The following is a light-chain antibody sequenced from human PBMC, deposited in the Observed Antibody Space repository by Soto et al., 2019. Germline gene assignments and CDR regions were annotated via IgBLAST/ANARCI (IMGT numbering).Light chain of an antibody. CDR3: AAWDDSPTGYV. J-gene: IGLJ1*01. Sequence: QPVLTQPPSASGTPGQRVTISCSGSSSNIGSYTVNWYQHFPGTAPKLLIYSNNQRPSGVPDRFSGSKSGTSASLAISGLQSEDEADYYCAAWDDSPTGYVFGTGTKITVL. CDR2: SNN. CDR1: SSNIGSYT. V-gene: IGLV1-44*01.